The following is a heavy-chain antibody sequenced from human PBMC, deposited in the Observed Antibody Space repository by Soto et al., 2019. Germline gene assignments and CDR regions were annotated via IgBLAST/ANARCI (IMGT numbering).Heavy chain of an antibody. Sequence: ASEKVSGKTSGSAFSAYYVHWALLAPGRGFQWLGWINPSNEITTFSEFFQGRVTMTRDTSTNTVHMELNRLTSDDTAVYYCMRGGWGDSPIDYWGQGTQVTVS. V-gene: IGHV1-2*02. CDR3: MRGGWGDSPIDY. J-gene: IGHJ4*02. D-gene: IGHD1-26*01. CDR1: GSAFSAYY. CDR2: INPSNEIT.